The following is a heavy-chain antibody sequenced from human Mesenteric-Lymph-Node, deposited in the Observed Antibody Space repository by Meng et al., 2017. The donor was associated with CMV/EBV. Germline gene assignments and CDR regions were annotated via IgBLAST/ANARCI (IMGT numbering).Heavy chain of an antibody. CDR1: GYTFTSYY. Sequence: ASVKVSCKASGYTFTSYYMHWVRQAPGHGLEYMGVIYDSGGNTYKEQKFQDRLTMTWDTSTTTVHMELSSLTSEDTAVYYCAREPPRGVHFDHWGQGTLVTVSS. CDR3: AREPPRGVHFDH. V-gene: IGHV1-46*01. J-gene: IGHJ4*02. CDR2: IYDSGGNT. D-gene: IGHD5-24*01.